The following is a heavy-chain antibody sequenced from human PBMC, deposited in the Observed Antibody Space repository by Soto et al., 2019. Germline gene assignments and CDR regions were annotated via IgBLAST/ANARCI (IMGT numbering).Heavy chain of an antibody. CDR1: GYKVSTWHNFTSYW. J-gene: IGHJ5*02. V-gene: IGHV5-51*01. CDR2: IYPGDSDT. D-gene: IGHD2-2*01. Sequence: GESLKISCMGSGYKVSTWHNFTSYWIAWVRQMPGEGLEWMGIIYPGDSDTRYSPSFQGQVTISADKSINSVYLQWSSLKASDTAMYYCARSMTPIVLVPAAPRPFAPWGQGTLVTVSS. CDR3: ARSMTPIVLVPAAPRPFAP.